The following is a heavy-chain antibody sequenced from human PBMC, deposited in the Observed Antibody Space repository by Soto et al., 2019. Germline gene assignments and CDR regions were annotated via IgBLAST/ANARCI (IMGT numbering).Heavy chain of an antibody. CDR1: GDSISSGGYF. Sequence: QVQLQESGPGLVKPSQTLSLTCTVSGDSISSGGYFWNWIRQHPGKGLEWIGLIYYTGSTFYNPSLRSRVTFSVDTSKNHFSLKLPSVTAADPAVYFCARLSSDSSFDFWGQGTLVTVSS. CDR3: ARLSSDSSFDF. CDR2: IYYTGST. V-gene: IGHV4-31*03. D-gene: IGHD6-6*01. J-gene: IGHJ4*02.